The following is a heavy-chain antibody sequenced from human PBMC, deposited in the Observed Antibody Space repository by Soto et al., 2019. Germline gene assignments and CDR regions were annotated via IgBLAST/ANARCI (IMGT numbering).Heavy chain of an antibody. D-gene: IGHD1-1*01. V-gene: IGHV3-13*01. J-gene: IGHJ5*02. Sequence: GGSLRLSCVASGSNFETHDMHWVRQVTGKGLEWVAGIGTLFDRFYPDSVKGRFTISRENAKTSVFLQMNKLRTGDTGIYYCARGRSNDFVSSPPPMFDPRGQGTLVTVYS. CDR2: IGTLFDR. CDR3: ARGRSNDFVSSPPPMFDP. CDR1: GSNFETHD.